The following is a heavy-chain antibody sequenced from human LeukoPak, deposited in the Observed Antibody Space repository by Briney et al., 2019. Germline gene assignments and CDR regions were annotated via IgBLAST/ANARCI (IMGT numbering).Heavy chain of an antibody. CDR3: VRDNYGVDY. V-gene: IGHV3-74*03. D-gene: IGHD4-17*01. CDR1: GFTFRTYW. J-gene: IGHJ4*02. CDR2: INSDGTDT. Sequence: GGSLRLSCVASGFTFRTYWMQWVRQAPGEGLVWVSHINSDGTDTTYADAVKGRFITSRDNTKNTLYLQMNSLRAEDTAVYYCVRDNYGVDYWGQGTLVTASS.